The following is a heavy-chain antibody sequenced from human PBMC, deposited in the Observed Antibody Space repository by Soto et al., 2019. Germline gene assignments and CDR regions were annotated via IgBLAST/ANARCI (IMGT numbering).Heavy chain of an antibody. V-gene: IGHV3-23*01. J-gene: IGHJ5*02. Sequence: EVQLLESGGGLVQPGGSLRLSCAASGFTFSSYAMSWVRQAPGKGLEWVSAISGSGGSTYYADSVKGRFTISRDNSKNTLYLQMNILRAEDTAVYYCAKTHTRPTRFDPWGQGTLVTVSS. D-gene: IGHD3-3*01. CDR3: AKTHTRPTRFDP. CDR1: GFTFSSYA. CDR2: ISGSGGST.